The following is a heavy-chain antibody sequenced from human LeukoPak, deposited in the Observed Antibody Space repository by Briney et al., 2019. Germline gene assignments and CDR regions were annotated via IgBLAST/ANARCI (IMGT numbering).Heavy chain of an antibody. CDR3: ARGKEQQLYAFDI. Sequence: GGSLRLSCTASGFTFSTYSMNWVRQAPGRGLEWVSYISGSSSSSDGGAIQYADSVKGRFTISRDNSKNTLYLQMNSLSAEDTAVYYCARGKEQQLYAFDIWGQGTMVTVSS. V-gene: IGHV3-48*01. CDR2: ISGSSSSSDGGAI. CDR1: GFTFSTYS. J-gene: IGHJ3*02. D-gene: IGHD6-13*01.